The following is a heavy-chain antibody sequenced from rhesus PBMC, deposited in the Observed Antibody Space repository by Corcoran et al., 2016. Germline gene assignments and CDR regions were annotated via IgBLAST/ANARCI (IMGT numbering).Heavy chain of an antibody. D-gene: IGHD6-13*01. CDR1: GYSISSGYD. Sequence: QVQLQESGPGVVKPSETPSLTCAVPGYSISSGYDWSWIRQPPGKGLEWIGHLYGVSGSRNYNPSLKNRVTISKDTSKNQFSLKLSSVTAADTAVYYCAREGVSLDYWGQGVLVTVSS. CDR3: AREGVSLDY. CDR2: LYGVSGSR. V-gene: IGHV4-76*01. J-gene: IGHJ4*01.